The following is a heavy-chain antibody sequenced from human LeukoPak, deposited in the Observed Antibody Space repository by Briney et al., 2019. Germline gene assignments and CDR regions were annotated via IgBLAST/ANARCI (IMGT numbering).Heavy chain of an antibody. CDR1: GFTFSNAW. CDR2: IKSKTDGGTA. J-gene: IGHJ6*02. D-gene: IGHD3-22*01. V-gene: IGHV3-15*01. Sequence: GGSLRLSCAASGFTFSNAWMSWVRQAPGKGLEWVGRIKSKTDGGTADYAAPVKDRFTISRDDSKNTLYLQMNSLKTEDTAVYYCTRDFYDSSGYYDYYYGMDVWGQGTTVTVSS. CDR3: TRDFYDSSGYYDYYYGMDV.